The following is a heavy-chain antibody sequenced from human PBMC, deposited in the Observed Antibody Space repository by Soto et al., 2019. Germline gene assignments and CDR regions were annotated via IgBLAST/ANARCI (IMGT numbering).Heavy chain of an antibody. J-gene: IGHJ6*02. CDR2: ISPYNGTT. CDR1: GYTFTTYG. V-gene: IGHV1-18*04. Sequence: ASVKVSCKASGYTFTTYGISWVRQAPGQGLEWMGWISPYNGTTKYAEKFQGEMTMTTDTATSTAYMDLRSLRSDDTAVYYCARGGARATGLNFYYYLHGMDAWGQGTRVTVSS. CDR3: ARGGARATGLNFYYYLHGMDA. D-gene: IGHD1-1*01.